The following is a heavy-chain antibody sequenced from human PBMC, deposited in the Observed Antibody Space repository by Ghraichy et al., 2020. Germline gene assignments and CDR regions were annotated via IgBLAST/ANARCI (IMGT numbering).Heavy chain of an antibody. J-gene: IGHJ6*02. Sequence: GGSLRLSYADSRFALHTQNMHWVLQAPMKGLEWMSLISGDGVNTYYGDSVKGRFTISRDNNINSLFLQMNRLTTEDTALYYCAKGSFCTGGMCYAETGEYYGVDVWGQGTTVTVPS. D-gene: IGHD2-8*02. V-gene: IGHV3-43*02. CDR1: RFALHTQN. CDR3: AKGSFCTGGMCYAETGEYYGVDV. CDR2: ISGDGVNT.